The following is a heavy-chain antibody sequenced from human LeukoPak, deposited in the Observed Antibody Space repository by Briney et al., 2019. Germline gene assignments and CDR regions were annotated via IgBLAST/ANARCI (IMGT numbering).Heavy chain of an antibody. CDR1: GHTFFSNG. D-gene: IGHD2-2*01. CDR2: ISGNNGNT. CDR3: ARVSWYGGYCSSTSCYDYDY. V-gene: IGHV1-18*04. J-gene: IGHJ4*02. Sequence: ASVTLFYTTSGHTFFSNGLSSVRQAPVQRLEWLGWISGNNGNTNYARQFQGRVTMTTDTSTSTVFMELRNLRSDDTAVYYCARVSWYGGYCSSTSCYDYDYWGQGTLVIVSS.